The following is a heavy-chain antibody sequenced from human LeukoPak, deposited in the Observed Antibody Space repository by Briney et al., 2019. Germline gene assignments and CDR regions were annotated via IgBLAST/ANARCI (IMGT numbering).Heavy chain of an antibody. V-gene: IGHV4-59*12. CDR3: ARDYYDRFDP. CDR1: GGSISSYY. J-gene: IGHJ5*02. CDR2: IYYSGST. D-gene: IGHD3-22*01. Sequence: KPSETLSLTCIVSGGSISSYYWSWIRQPPGKGLEWIGYIYYSGSTNYNPSLKSRVTISVDTSKNQFSLKLSSVTAADTAVYYCARDYYDRFDPWGQGTLVTVSS.